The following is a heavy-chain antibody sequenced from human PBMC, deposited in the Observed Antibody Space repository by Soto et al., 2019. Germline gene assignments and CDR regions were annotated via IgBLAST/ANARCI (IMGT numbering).Heavy chain of an antibody. CDR3: ARAVYYYDSSGETESFQR. Sequence: ASVKVSCKASGYTFTSYYMHGVRQAPGHGLERMGIINPSGGSTSYAQKFQGRATMTRDTSTSTVYMELSSLRSEDTAVYYCARAVYYYDSSGETESFQRWG. CDR1: GYTFTSYY. V-gene: IGHV1-46*03. J-gene: IGHJ1*01. D-gene: IGHD3-22*01. CDR2: INPSGGST.